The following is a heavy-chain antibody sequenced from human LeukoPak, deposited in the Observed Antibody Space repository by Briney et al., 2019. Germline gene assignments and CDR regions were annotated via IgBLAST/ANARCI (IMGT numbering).Heavy chain of an antibody. Sequence: GGSLRLSCAASGFTFANTWMHWVRQAPGKGLVWVSLINNDGSTTNYADSVKGRFTISRDNAKNTVYLQMNSLRAEDTAVYYCAIGGTYGSGSWGQETLVTVSS. CDR2: INNDGSTT. CDR3: AIGGTYGSGS. D-gene: IGHD3-10*01. CDR1: GFTFANTW. V-gene: IGHV3-74*01. J-gene: IGHJ4*02.